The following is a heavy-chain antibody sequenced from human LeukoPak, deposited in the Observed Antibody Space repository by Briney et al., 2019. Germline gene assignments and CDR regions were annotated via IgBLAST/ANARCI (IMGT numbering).Heavy chain of an antibody. CDR2: INPNSGGT. D-gene: IGHD6-19*01. J-gene: IGHJ6*02. Sequence: ASVKVSCMASGYTFTGYYMHWVRQAPGQGLAWLGWINPNSGGTNYAQKFQGRVTITRDTSISTAYMELSRLRSDDTAVYYCARVAAPYYYYYGMDVWGQGTTVTVSS. CDR3: ARVAAPYYYYYGMDV. V-gene: IGHV1-2*02. CDR1: GYTFTGYY.